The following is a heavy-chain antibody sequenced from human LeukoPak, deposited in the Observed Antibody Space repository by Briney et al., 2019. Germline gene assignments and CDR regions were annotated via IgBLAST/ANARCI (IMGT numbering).Heavy chain of an antibody. Sequence: PSETLSLTCTVSGGSIRTGSYYWDWIRQPPGKGLEWVSAISGSGGSTYYADSVKGRFTISRDNSKNTLYLQMNSLRAEDTAVYYCAKDRTAAAGYFDYWGQGTLVTVSS. J-gene: IGHJ4*02. CDR3: AKDRTAAAGYFDY. CDR1: GGSIRTGSYY. D-gene: IGHD6-13*01. CDR2: ISGSGGST. V-gene: IGHV3-23*01.